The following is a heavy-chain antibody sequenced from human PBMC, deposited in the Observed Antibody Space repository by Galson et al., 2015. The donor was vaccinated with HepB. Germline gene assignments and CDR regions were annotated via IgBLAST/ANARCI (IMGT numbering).Heavy chain of an antibody. J-gene: IGHJ4*02. CDR1: GFTFDDYA. D-gene: IGHD3-22*01. CDR2: ISWNSGNI. Sequence: SLRLSCAASGFTFDDYAMHWVRQAPGKGLEWVSGISWNSGNIDYSDSVKGRFTISRDNAKNSLYLQMNSLRPEDTAFYYCTKDMKSSGYWTLFDYWGQGTLVTVSS. V-gene: IGHV3-9*01. CDR3: TKDMKSSGYWTLFDY.